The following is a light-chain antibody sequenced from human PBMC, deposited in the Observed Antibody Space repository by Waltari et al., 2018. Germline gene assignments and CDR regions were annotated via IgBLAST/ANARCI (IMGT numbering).Light chain of an antibody. CDR1: QSLVHSDGNTY. CDR3: MQGTHWPRT. J-gene: IGKJ1*01. Sequence: DVVMTQSPLSLPVTLGQPASISCRSSQSLVHSDGNTYLTWFQQRPGQSPRRLIYKVSKRDSGGPDRFSGRGSGTDFTLKINRVEAEDVGVYYCMQGTHWPRTFGQGTKVQIK. CDR2: KVS. V-gene: IGKV2-30*02.